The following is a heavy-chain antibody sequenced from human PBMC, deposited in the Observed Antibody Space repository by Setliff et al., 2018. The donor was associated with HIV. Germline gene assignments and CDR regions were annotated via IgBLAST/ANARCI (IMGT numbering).Heavy chain of an antibody. CDR2: INPNNGDA. J-gene: IGHJ6*03. CDR1: GYTFTAYY. V-gene: IGHV1-2*06. Sequence: ASVKVSCKASGYTFTAYYLHWVRQAPGQGLEWMGRINPNNGDANYAQKFQGRVTMTRDTSISTAYMELSRLRSDDTAVYYCAREFGAGIRQIVAGEFYYMDVWGKGTTVTVSS. D-gene: IGHD5-12*01. CDR3: AREFGAGIRQIVAGEFYYMDV.